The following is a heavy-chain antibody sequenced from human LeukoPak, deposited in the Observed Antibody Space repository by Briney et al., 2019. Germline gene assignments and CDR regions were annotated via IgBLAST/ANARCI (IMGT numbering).Heavy chain of an antibody. V-gene: IGHV4-31*03. CDR1: GGSISSGGYY. D-gene: IGHD3-10*02. CDR2: IYYSGSA. CDR3: ARDHPMSNNWFDP. J-gene: IGHJ5*02. Sequence: SETLSLTCTVSGGSISSGGYYWSWIRQHPGKGLEWIGYIYYSGSAYYNPSLKSRGTISVDTSKNQFSLKLSSVTAADTAVYYCARDHPMSNNWFDPWGQGTLVTVSS.